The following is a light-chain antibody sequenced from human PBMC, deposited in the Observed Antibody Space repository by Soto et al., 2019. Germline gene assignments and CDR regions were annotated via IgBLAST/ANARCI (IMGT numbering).Light chain of an antibody. CDR3: CSYAGSSTLVV. CDR2: EGS. CDR1: SSDVGSYNL. V-gene: IGLV2-23*01. J-gene: IGLJ2*01. Sequence: QSALTQPASVSGSPGQSITISCTGTSSDVGSYNLVSWYQQHPGKAPKLMIYEGSKRLSGVSNRFSGSKSGNTASLTISGLQAEDEADYYCCSYAGSSTLVVFGGGTQLTVL.